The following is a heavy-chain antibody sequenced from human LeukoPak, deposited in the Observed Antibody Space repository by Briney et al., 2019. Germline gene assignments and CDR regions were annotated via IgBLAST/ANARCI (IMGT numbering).Heavy chain of an antibody. Sequence: SQTLSLTCTVSGGSISSGDYYWSWIRQPPGKGLEWIGYIYYSGSIYYNPSLKSRVTISVDTSKNQFSLKLSSVTAADTAVYYCAREVVVVPGYYYMDVWGKGTTVTVSS. CDR2: IYYSGSI. D-gene: IGHD2-2*01. J-gene: IGHJ6*03. V-gene: IGHV4-30-4*08. CDR1: GGSISSGDYY. CDR3: AREVVVVPGYYYMDV.